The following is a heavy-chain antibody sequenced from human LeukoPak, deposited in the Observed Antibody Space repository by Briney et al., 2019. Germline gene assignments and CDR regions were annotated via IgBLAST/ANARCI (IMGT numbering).Heavy chain of an antibody. CDR3: AELGITMIGGV. D-gene: IGHD3-10*02. V-gene: IGHV3-21*01. CDR1: GFTFNTYS. CDR2: ISRSFSSI. Sequence: PGGSLRLSCAASGFTFNTYSFNWVRQAPGKGLEWVSSISRSFSSIYYADSVKGRFTISRDNAKNSLYLQMNSLRAEDTAVYYCAELGITMIGGVWGKGTTVTISS. J-gene: IGHJ6*04.